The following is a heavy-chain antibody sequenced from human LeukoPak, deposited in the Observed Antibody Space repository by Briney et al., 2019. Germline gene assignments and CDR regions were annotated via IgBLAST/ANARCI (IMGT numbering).Heavy chain of an antibody. CDR3: ARVDRDNNGYYSRPIDY. D-gene: IGHD3-22*01. Sequence: ASVKVSCKASGGTFSSYAISWVRQAPGQGLEWMGGIIPIFGTANYAQKFQGRVTITVDKSTSTAYMELSSLRSEDTAVYYCARVDRDNNGYYSRPIDYWGQGTLVTVSS. CDR2: IIPIFGTA. J-gene: IGHJ4*02. CDR1: GGTFSSYA. V-gene: IGHV1-69*06.